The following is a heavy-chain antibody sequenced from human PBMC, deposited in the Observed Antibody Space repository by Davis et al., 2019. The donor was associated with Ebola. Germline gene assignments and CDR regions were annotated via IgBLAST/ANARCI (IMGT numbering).Heavy chain of an antibody. V-gene: IGHV4-34*01. CDR3: ARGQWLRSSIDY. Sequence: MPSETLSLTCAVYAGSSSRSYWSWTRQPPGTGLEWTGEINHSGSSNYNPSLMSRATTSVDTSKNQFSLKLNSVTAADTAVYYCARGQWLRSSIDYWGQGTLVTVSS. D-gene: IGHD5-12*01. CDR1: AGSSSRSY. J-gene: IGHJ4*02. CDR2: INHSGSS.